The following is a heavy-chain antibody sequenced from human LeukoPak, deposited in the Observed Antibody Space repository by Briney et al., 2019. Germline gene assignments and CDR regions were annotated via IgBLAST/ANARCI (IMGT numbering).Heavy chain of an antibody. Sequence: SETLSLTCAVYGGSFSGYYWSWIRQPPGKGLEWIGEINHSGSTNYNPSLKSRVTISVDTSKNQFSLKLSSVTAADTAVYYCARGRKNDSSGYYPHSTWGQGTLVTVSS. V-gene: IGHV4-34*01. D-gene: IGHD3-22*01. CDR1: GGSFSGYY. CDR3: ARGRKNDSSGYYPHST. CDR2: INHSGST. J-gene: IGHJ5*02.